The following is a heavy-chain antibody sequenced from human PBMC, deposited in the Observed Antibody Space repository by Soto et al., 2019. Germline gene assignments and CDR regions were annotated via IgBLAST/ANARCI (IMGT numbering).Heavy chain of an antibody. V-gene: IGHV1-46*01. CDR3: ARGFLGYCSSTSCYRHYGMDV. J-gene: IGHJ6*02. Sequence: ASVKVSCKASGYTFTSYYMHWVRQAPGQGLEWMGIINPSGGSTSYAQKFQGRVTMTRDTSTSTVYMELSSLRSEDTAVYYCARGFLGYCSSTSCYRHYGMDVWGQGTTVNVSS. CDR1: GYTFTSYY. D-gene: IGHD2-2*01. CDR2: INPSGGST.